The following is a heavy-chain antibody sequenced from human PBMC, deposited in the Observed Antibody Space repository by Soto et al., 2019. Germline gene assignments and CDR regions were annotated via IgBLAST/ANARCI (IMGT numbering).Heavy chain of an antibody. CDR1: GFTFSYYW. J-gene: IGHJ4*02. CDR3: ARLTPL. CDR2: IKQDGSDK. V-gene: IGHV3-7*01. Sequence: EVQLVESGGGLVQPGGSPRLSCAASGFTFSYYWMSWVRQAPGKGLEWVATIKQDGSDKFYVDSVRGRFTISRDNAKNSLYLQMNSLRAEDTAVYYCARLTPLWGQGTLVTVSS.